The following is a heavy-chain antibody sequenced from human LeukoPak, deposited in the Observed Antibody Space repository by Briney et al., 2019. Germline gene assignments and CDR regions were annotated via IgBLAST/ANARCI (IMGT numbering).Heavy chain of an antibody. CDR1: GGSFSGYY. CDR3: ARQRRVLRFLEWLPTGFDY. D-gene: IGHD3-3*01. V-gene: IGHV4-34*01. Sequence: PSETLSLTCAAYGGSFSGYYWSWIRQPPGKGLEWIGEINHSGSTNYNPSLKSRVTISVDTSKNQFSLKLSSVTAADTAVYYCARQRRVLRFLEWLPTGFDYWGQGTLVTVSS. CDR2: INHSGST. J-gene: IGHJ4*02.